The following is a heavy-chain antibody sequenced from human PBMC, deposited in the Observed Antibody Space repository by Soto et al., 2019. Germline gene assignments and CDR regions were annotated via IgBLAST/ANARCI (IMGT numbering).Heavy chain of an antibody. CDR1: GFTFSDYY. Sequence: GGSLRLSCAASGFTFSDYYMGWIRQAPGKGLEWVSYISSSGSTIYYADSVKGRFTISRDNAKNSLYLQMNSLRAEDTAVYYCARTYYYDSSGYYFQLYYYYYGMDVWGQGTSVTVSS. CDR2: ISSSGSTI. D-gene: IGHD3-22*01. CDR3: ARTYYYDSSGYYFQLYYYYYGMDV. V-gene: IGHV3-11*01. J-gene: IGHJ6*02.